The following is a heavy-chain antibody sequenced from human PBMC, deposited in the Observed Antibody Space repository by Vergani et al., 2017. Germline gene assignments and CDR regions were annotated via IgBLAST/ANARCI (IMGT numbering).Heavy chain of an antibody. Sequence: EVQLVESGGGLVKPGGSLRLSCAASGFTFSSYSMNWVRQAPGKGLEWVSSISSSSSYIYYADSVKGRFTISRENAKNSLYLQMNSLRAEDTAVYYCARERSSGRNWFNPWGQGTLVTVSS. D-gene: IGHD6-19*01. CDR2: ISSSSSYI. CDR1: GFTFSSYS. V-gene: IGHV3-21*06. CDR3: ARERSSGRNWFNP. J-gene: IGHJ5*02.